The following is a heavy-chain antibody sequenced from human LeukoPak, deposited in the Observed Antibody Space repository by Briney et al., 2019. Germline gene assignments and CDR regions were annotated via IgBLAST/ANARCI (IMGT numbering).Heavy chain of an antibody. J-gene: IGHJ4*02. V-gene: IGHV3-21*01. CDR1: RFTFSSYD. D-gene: IGHD5-24*01. CDR2: ISSSSSYI. Sequence: GGSLRLSCAASRFTFSSYDMHWVRQAPGKGLEWVSSISSSSSYIYYADSVKGRFTISRDNAKNSLYLQMNSLRAEDTAVYYCAREGDGYNYYFDYWGQGTLVTVSS. CDR3: AREGDGYNYYFDY.